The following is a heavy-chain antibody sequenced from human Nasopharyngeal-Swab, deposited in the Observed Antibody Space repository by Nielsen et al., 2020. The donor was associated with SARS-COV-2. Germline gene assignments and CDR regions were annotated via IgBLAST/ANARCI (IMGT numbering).Heavy chain of an antibody. V-gene: IGHV3-30*03. Sequence: GESLKISCAASGFTFSTYWMSWVRQAPGKGLEWVAVISHDGSKKYYGDSVEGRFIISRDNSKNTLYLQMNSLRAEDTAVYYCARDGSSWYEGYYCDNWGQGTLVTVSS. J-gene: IGHJ4*02. CDR2: ISHDGSKK. CDR1: GFTFSTYW. CDR3: ARDGSSWYEGYYCDN. D-gene: IGHD6-13*01.